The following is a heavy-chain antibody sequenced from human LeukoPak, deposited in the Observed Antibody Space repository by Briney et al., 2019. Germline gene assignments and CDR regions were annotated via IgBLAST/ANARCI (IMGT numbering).Heavy chain of an antibody. J-gene: IGHJ4*02. CDR2: ISSSGSTI. CDR3: ARALYYDFWSGTIDY. V-gene: IGHV3-48*03. D-gene: IGHD3-3*01. CDR1: GFTFSSYE. Sequence: GGSLRLSCAASGFTFSSYEMNWVRQAPGKGLEWVSYISSSGSTIYYADSVKGRFTISRDNAKNSLYLQMNSLRAEDTAVYYCARALYYDFWSGTIDYWGQGTLVTVSS.